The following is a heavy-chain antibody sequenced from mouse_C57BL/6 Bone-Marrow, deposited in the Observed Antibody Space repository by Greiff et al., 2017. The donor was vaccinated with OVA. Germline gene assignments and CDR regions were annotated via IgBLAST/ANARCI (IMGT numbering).Heavy chain of an antibody. CDR1: GYTFTDYE. CDR2: IDPETGGT. CDR3: TRLLRHFDY. Sequence: VQLQQSGAELVRPGASVTLSCKASGYTFTDYEMHWVKQTPVHGMEWIGAIDPETGGTAYNQKFKGKAILTADKSSSTAYMELRSLTSEDSAVYYCTRLLRHFDYWGQGTTLTVSS. J-gene: IGHJ2*01. V-gene: IGHV1-15*01. D-gene: IGHD1-2*01.